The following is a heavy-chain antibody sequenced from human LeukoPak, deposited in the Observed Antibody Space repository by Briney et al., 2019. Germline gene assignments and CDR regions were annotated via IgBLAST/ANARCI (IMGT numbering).Heavy chain of an antibody. D-gene: IGHD3-3*01. CDR3: ARHVGYDFWSGYDWFDP. J-gene: IGHJ5*02. CDR2: IYYSGST. V-gene: IGHV4-39*01. Sequence: SETLSLTCTVSGGSISSSSYYWGWIRQPPGKGLEWIGSIYYSGSTYYNPSLESRVTISVDTSKNQFSLKPSSVTAADTAVYYCARHVGYDFWSGYDWFDPWGQGTLVTVSS. CDR1: GGSISSSSYY.